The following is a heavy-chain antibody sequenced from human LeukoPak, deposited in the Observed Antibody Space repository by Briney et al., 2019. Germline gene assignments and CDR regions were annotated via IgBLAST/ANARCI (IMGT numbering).Heavy chain of an antibody. CDR2: IYHSGRT. CDR3: ARARGLGSGSPPPSLDY. V-gene: IGHV4-4*02. Sequence: SETLSLTCAVSGGSISSSNWWSWVRQPPGKGLEGIGEIYHSGRTTYNPSLKSRVNISVDKSKNQFSLKLSSVAAADTAVYYCARARGLGSGSPPPSLDYWGQGTLVTVSS. CDR1: GGSISSSNW. D-gene: IGHD3-10*01. J-gene: IGHJ4*02.